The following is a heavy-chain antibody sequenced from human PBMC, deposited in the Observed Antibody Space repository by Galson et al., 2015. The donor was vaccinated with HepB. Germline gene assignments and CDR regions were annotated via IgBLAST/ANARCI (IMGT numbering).Heavy chain of an antibody. CDR2: TWLDGNNN. V-gene: IGHV3-33*01. Sequence: SLRLSCAASGFTFSSYGMQWVRQAPGKGLEWVAVTWLDGNNNYYADSVTGRFTISRDNSKNTLYLQMNSLRAEDTAVYYCARDALPSYVWSGYSPNNWFDPWGQGTLVTVSS. D-gene: IGHD3-3*01. CDR3: ARDALPSYVWSGYSPNNWFDP. J-gene: IGHJ5*02. CDR1: GFTFSSYG.